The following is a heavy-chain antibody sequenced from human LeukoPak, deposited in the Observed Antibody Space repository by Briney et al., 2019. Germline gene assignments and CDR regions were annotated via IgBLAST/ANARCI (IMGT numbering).Heavy chain of an antibody. CDR1: SGSISSYY. V-gene: IGHV4-4*07. J-gene: IGHJ5*02. D-gene: IGHD3-10*01. CDR2: TYTSGST. Sequence: SETLSLTCTVSSGSISSYYWSWIRQPAGKGLEWIGRTYTSGSTNYNPSLKSRVTMSVDTSKNQFSLKLSSVTAADTAVYYCAGFYGSGRDNWFDPWGQGTLVTVSS. CDR3: AGFYGSGRDNWFDP.